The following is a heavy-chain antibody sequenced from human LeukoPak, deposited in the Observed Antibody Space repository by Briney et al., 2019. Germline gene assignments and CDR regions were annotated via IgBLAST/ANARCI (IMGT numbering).Heavy chain of an antibody. CDR2: ISSSSSYI. J-gene: IGHJ6*02. V-gene: IGHV3-21*01. CDR1: GFTFSSYS. D-gene: IGHD3-22*01. CDR3: ARDGTYYYDSSGYLSGGYYGMDV. Sequence: GGSLRLSCAASGFTFSSYSMNWVRQAPGKGLEWVSSISSSSSYIYYADSVKGRFTISRDNAKNSLYLRMNSLRAEDTAVYYCARDGTYYYDSSGYLSGGYYGMDVWGQGTPVTVSS.